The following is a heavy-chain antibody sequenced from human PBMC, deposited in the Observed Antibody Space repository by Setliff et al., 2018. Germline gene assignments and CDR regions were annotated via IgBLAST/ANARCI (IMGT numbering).Heavy chain of an antibody. D-gene: IGHD2-2*01. CDR2: ISPYRGNT. V-gene: IGHV1-18*01. CDR3: SRLVRYCTRTSCQRLSGDDY. CDR1: GYTFTDYG. Sequence: GASVKVSCKASGYTFTDYGVTWVRQAPGQGLEWVGWISPYRGNTYYAPKFQGRITMTTDTSTTTAYMELKSLRSDDTAIYYCSRLVRYCTRTSCQRLSGDDYWGQGALVTVSS. J-gene: IGHJ4*02.